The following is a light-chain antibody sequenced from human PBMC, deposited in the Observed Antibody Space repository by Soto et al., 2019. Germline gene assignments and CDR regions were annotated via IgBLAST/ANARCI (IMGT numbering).Light chain of an antibody. J-gene: IGKJ4*01. CDR1: QNIGRF. Sequence: DIRMTQSPSSLSASVGDRVTITCRASQNIGRFLNWHQQKPGKALNVLINVAATLRSGVPSRFSDSGSRTDFNLTINSLQPEDVATYFCQQSFTTPLTFGGGTKVEIK. CDR2: VAA. CDR3: QQSFTTPLT. V-gene: IGKV1-39*01.